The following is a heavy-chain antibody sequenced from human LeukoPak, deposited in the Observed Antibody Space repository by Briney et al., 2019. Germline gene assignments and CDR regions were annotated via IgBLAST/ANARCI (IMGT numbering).Heavy chain of an antibody. CDR1: GFTFSSTT. Sequence: GGSLRLSCVASGFTFSSTTMGWVRQAPGRGLEWVSSITAIDGHTYYADSVRGRFTISRDNSKNPVYLQLNSLRAGDTAIYYCTKDRRGPAAGTWYFDSWGQGTLVTVSS. CDR2: ITAIDGHT. J-gene: IGHJ4*02. V-gene: IGHV3-23*01. CDR3: TKDRRGPAAGTWYFDS. D-gene: IGHD6-13*01.